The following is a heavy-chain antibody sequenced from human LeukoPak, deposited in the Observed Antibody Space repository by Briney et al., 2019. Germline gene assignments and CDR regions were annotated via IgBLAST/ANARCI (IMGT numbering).Heavy chain of an antibody. Sequence: SETLSLTCAVYGGSFSGYYWSWIRQPPGKGLEWIGEINHSGSTNYNPYLKSRVTISVDTSKNRFSLKLSSVTAADTAVYYCATPKVKYSSGWYWDPGNWFDPWGQGTLVTVSS. CDR3: ATPKVKYSSGWYWDPGNWFDP. CDR2: INHSGST. CDR1: GGSFSGYY. V-gene: IGHV4-34*01. J-gene: IGHJ5*02. D-gene: IGHD6-19*01.